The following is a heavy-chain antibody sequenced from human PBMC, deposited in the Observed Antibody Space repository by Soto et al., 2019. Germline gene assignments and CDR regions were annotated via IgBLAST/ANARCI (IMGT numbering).Heavy chain of an antibody. J-gene: IGHJ6*02. Sequence: PSETLSLTCTVSGVSISSGGYYWSWIRQHPGKGLEWIGYIYYSGSTYYNPSLKSRVTISVDTSKNQFSLKLSSVTAADTAVYYCARLYPSLRYSSSWYRLSYGMDVWGQGTTVTVSS. CDR1: GVSISSGGYY. CDR3: ARLYPSLRYSSSWYRLSYGMDV. CDR2: IYYSGST. V-gene: IGHV4-31*03. D-gene: IGHD6-13*01.